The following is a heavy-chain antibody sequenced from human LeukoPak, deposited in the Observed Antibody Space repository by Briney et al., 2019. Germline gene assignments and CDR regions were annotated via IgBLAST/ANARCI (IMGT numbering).Heavy chain of an antibody. V-gene: IGHV5-51*01. CDR1: GYSFTSYW. J-gene: IGHJ5*02. Sequence: GESLKISCKGSGYSFTSYWIGWVRQLPGKGLEWMGIIYPGDSVTRYSPSFQGQVTISADKSISTAYLQWSSLKASDTAMYYCAKRAYYYDSSGSIGHWFDPWGQGTLVTVSS. CDR3: AKRAYYYDSSGSIGHWFDP. CDR2: IYPGDSVT. D-gene: IGHD3-22*01.